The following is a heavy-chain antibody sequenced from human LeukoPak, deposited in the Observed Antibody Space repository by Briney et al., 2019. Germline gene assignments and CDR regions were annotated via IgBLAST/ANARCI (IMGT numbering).Heavy chain of an antibody. J-gene: IGHJ3*02. V-gene: IGHV4-34*01. CDR3: ARGLEYDFWSGNYSDAFDI. CDR2: IDHSGGT. Sequence: SETLSLTCAVYGGSFSNYYWGWIRQPPGKGLEWFGEIDHSGGTNYNPSLKSRVTISIDTSKNQFSLKLNSVTAADTAVYYCARGLEYDFWSGNYSDAFDIWDQGTMVTVSS. CDR1: GGSFSNYY. D-gene: IGHD3-3*01.